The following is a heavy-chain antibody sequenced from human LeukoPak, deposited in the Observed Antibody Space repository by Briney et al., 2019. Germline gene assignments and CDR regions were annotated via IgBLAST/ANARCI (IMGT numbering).Heavy chain of an antibody. CDR3: AKDIKAAASPTPGWFDP. D-gene: IGHD6-13*01. CDR1: GFTFSSYG. J-gene: IGHJ5*02. V-gene: IGHV3-33*06. Sequence: PGGSLRLSCAASGFTFSSYGMQWVRQAPGKGREWVAVIWYDGSNKYYADSVKGRLTISGHNSKNTLYLQMNSLRAEDTAVYYCAKDIKAAASPTPGWFDPWGQGTLVTVSS. CDR2: IWYDGSNK.